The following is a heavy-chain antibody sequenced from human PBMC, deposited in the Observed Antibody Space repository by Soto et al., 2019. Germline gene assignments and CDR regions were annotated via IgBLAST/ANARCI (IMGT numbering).Heavy chain of an antibody. CDR1: GYTFTNYF. CDR2: INPSAGST. Sequence: QVQLVQSGAEEMKPGASVKVSCKASGYTFTNYFIHWVRQAPGQGLQWMGRINPSAGSTTYTENFQGSVTLTSDTPTRTGYMDLSILRSDKTAVYYCARGGPDLATIGSFDYCGQGNLVTVSS. V-gene: IGHV1-46*01. CDR3: ARGGPDLATIGSFDY. D-gene: IGHD5-12*01. J-gene: IGHJ4*02.